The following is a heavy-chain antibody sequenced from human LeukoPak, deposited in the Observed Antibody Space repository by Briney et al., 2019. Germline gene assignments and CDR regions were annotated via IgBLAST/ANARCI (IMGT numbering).Heavy chain of an antibody. CDR3: ARTSYDSSTEGAFDI. V-gene: IGHV1-2*02. Sequence: ASVKVSCKASGYTFTGYYMHWVRQAPGQGLEWMGWINPNSGGTNYAQKFQGRVTMTRDTSISTAYMELSRLRSDDTAVYYCARTSYDSSTEGAFDIWGQGTMVTVSS. CDR1: GYTFTGYY. CDR2: INPNSGGT. D-gene: IGHD3-22*01. J-gene: IGHJ3*02.